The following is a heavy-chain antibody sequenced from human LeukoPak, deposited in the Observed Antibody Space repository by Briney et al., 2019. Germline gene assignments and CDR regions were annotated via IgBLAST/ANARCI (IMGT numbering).Heavy chain of an antibody. CDR1: GYTFTSYD. J-gene: IGHJ6*02. V-gene: IGHV1-8*01. CDR3: ARNYYDSSDWDYGMDV. CDR2: MNPNSGNT. Sequence: ASVKVSCKASGYTFTSYDINWVRQATGQGLEWMGWMNPNSGNTVYAQKFRGRVTMTRNTSISTAYMELSSLRSEDTAVYYCARNYYDSSDWDYGMDVWAKGPRSPSP. D-gene: IGHD3-22*01.